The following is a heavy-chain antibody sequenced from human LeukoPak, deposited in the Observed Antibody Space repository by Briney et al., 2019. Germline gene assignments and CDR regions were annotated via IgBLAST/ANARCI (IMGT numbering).Heavy chain of an antibody. CDR1: GFTLSSYA. D-gene: IGHD5-18*01. CDR2: INHSGST. CDR3: ARGRGYSYGPQTSGQDLGY. Sequence: GSLRLSCAASGFTLSSYAMSWIRQPPGKGLEWIGEINHSGSTNYNPSLKSRVTISVDTSKNQFSLKLSSVTAADTAVYYCARGRGYSYGPQTSGQDLGYWGQGTLVTVSS. J-gene: IGHJ4*02. V-gene: IGHV4-34*01.